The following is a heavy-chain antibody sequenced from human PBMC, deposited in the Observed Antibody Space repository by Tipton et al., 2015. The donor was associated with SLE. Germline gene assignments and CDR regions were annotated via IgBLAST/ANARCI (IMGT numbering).Heavy chain of an antibody. CDR2: MYYSGKS. V-gene: IGHV4-39*01. CDR3: ARNRPYDAFDI. CDR1: GGSISSSSYY. D-gene: IGHD1-14*01. J-gene: IGHJ3*02. Sequence: TLSLTCTVSGGSISSSSYYWGWIRQPPGKGLEWIGTMYYSGKSYYNPSLKSRITISVDTSKNQFSLKLSSVTAAETAVYYCARNRPYDAFDIWGQGTMVTVSS.